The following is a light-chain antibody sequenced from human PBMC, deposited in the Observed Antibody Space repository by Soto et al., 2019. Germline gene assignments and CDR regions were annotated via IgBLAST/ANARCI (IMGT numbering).Light chain of an antibody. CDR2: KVS. CDR3: MQGTHWPIT. J-gene: IGKJ5*01. CDR1: QSLVHSDGIAY. Sequence: LMTQSPLSLPVTLGQPASISCGSSQSLVHSDGIAYFSWFQQRPGRSPRRLIYKVSNRDSGVPARFSGSGSGTDFALKISRVEAEDVGVYYCMQGTHWPITFGQGTRLEIK. V-gene: IGKV2-30*02.